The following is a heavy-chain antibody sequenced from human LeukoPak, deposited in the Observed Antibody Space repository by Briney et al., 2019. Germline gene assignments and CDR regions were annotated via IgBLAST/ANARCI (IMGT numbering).Heavy chain of an antibody. CDR3: ARDKYSSSSVAFDI. CDR1: GFTFSSHS. V-gene: IGHV3-21*01. J-gene: IGHJ3*02. Sequence: GGSLRLSCAASGFTFSSHSMNWVRQAPGKGLEWVSSISSSSSYIYYADSVKGRFTISRDNAKNSLYLQMNSLRAEDTAVYYCARDKYSSSSVAFDIWGQGTMVTVSS. D-gene: IGHD6-6*01. CDR2: ISSSSSYI.